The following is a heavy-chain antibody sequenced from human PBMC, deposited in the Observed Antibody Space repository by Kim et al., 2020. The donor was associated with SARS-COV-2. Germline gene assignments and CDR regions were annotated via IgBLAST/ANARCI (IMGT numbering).Heavy chain of an antibody. CDR1: GGSFRTYT. CDR2: ILPIFGAT. V-gene: IGHV1-69*13. J-gene: IGHJ6*02. CDR3: ASLRGVDV. Sequence: SVKVSCTASGGSFRTYTISWVRQAPGQGLEWMGAILPIFGATNSAQKFQGRVTITADESTSTVYMELSSLRSEDTAIYYCASLRGVDVWGQGTTVTVSS.